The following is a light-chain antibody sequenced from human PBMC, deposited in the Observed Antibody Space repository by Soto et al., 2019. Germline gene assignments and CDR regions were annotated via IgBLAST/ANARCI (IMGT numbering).Light chain of an antibody. J-gene: IGKJ2*01. Sequence: EIVMTQSPPSLTVTPGEPASISCRSSQRLLHSNGNIFQDWYLQKPGQPPQLLIYLGSNRASGVPDRVSGSEAGTDFTLKISRVEAEDVGVYYCMQALQTPYTFGQGTKLEIK. V-gene: IGKV2-28*01. CDR1: QRLLHSNGNIF. CDR2: LGS. CDR3: MQALQTPYT.